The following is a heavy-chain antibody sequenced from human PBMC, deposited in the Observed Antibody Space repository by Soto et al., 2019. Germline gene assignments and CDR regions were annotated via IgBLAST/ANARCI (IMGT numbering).Heavy chain of an antibody. V-gene: IGHV3-48*03. Sequence: GGSLRLSCAASGFTFSSYDMNWVRQAPGKGLEWVSYISSSGSTIYYADSVKGRFTISRDNAKNSLYLQMNSLRAEDTAVYYCARSFGLTGYYMKDIYDYWGQGTLVTVSS. CDR3: ARSFGLTGYYMKDIYDY. CDR1: GFTFSSYD. J-gene: IGHJ4*02. D-gene: IGHD3-9*01. CDR2: ISSSGSTI.